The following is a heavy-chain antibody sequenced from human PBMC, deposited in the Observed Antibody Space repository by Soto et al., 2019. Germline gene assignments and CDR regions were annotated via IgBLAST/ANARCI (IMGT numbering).Heavy chain of an antibody. D-gene: IGHD3-3*01. V-gene: IGHV2-5*02. CDR3: AHRPNDFWSGSEGYFFDY. J-gene: IGHJ4*02. CDR1: GFSLSSSGVG. CDR2: IYWDNDK. Sequence: SCPTLVNPTQTLTLTCTFSGFSLSSSGVGVGWIRQPPGKALEWLALIYWDNDKRYSPSLRNRLTITKDTSKNQVVLTMTNMDPVDTATYYCAHRPNDFWSGSEGYFFDYWGQGTLVTVSS.